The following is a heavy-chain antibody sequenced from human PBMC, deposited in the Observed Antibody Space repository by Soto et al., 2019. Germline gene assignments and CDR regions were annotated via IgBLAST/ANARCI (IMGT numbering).Heavy chain of an antibody. CDR1: GFTFSNYA. V-gene: IGHV3-30-3*01. J-gene: IGHJ4*02. Sequence: QVQLVESGGGVVQPGRSLRLSCAASGFTFSNYAIHWVRQAPGKGLEWVAVISHDGNNKYYADSVKGRFTISRDNSRSTLYLQMNNLRTEDTAVYYCARTRYDIFPGPLVYWGQGTLVTVSS. CDR2: ISHDGNNK. CDR3: ARTRYDIFPGPLVY. D-gene: IGHD3-9*01.